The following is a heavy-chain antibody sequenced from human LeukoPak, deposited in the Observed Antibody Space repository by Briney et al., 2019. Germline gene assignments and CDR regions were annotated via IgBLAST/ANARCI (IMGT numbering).Heavy chain of an antibody. CDR1: GFTFSSYA. CDR2: ISGSGGST. J-gene: IGHJ4*02. D-gene: IGHD6-19*01. V-gene: IGHV3-23*01. Sequence: GGSLSLSCAASGFTFSSYAMSWVRQAPGKGLEWVSAISGSGGSTYYADSVKGRFTISRDNSKNTLYLQMNSLRAEDTAVYYCAKDILPGYHVIAVAGTYGVYWGQGSLVTVSS. CDR3: AKDILPGYHVIAVAGTYGVY.